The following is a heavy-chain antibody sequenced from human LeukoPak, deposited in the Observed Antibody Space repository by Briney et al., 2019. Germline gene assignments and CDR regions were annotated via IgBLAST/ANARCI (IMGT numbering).Heavy chain of an antibody. CDR2: INTNTGNP. D-gene: IGHD1-7*01. V-gene: IGHV7-4-1*02. J-gene: IGHJ4*02. CDR3: ARITPNYGPRSFDY. Sequence: ASVKVSCKASGYTFTSYAMNWVRQAPGQGLEWMGWINTNTGNPTYAQGFTGRFVFSLDTSVSTAYLQISSLKAEDTAVYYCARITPNYGPRSFDYWGQGTLVTVSS. CDR1: GYTFTSYA.